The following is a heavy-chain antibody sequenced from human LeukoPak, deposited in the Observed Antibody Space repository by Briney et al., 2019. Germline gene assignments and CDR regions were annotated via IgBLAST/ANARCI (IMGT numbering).Heavy chain of an antibody. CDR1: GFTVGSNY. CDR2: IYSGGST. J-gene: IGHJ4*02. V-gene: IGHV3-53*01. CDR3: ARAIGYPTTYFDY. Sequence: GGSLRLSCAASGFTVGSNYMSWVRQAPGKGLEWVSVIYSGGSTYYADSVKGRFTISRDNSKNTLYLQMNSLRAEDTAVYYCARAIGYPTTYFDYWGQGTLVTVSS. D-gene: IGHD3-16*02.